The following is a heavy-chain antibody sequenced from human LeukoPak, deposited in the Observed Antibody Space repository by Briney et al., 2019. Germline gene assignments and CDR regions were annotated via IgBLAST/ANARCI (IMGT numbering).Heavy chain of an antibody. Sequence: SVTVSCKAAGGTFGNYAISWVRQAPGQGLEWMGGIIPVFGTAIYAQNFQGRVAITANKSTSTAYMELSSLKSEDTAVYYCARVMEEILLGDAFDLWGQGTMVTVSS. D-gene: IGHD2-15*01. V-gene: IGHV1-69*06. J-gene: IGHJ3*01. CDR2: IIPVFGTA. CDR3: ARVMEEILLGDAFDL. CDR1: GGTFGNYA.